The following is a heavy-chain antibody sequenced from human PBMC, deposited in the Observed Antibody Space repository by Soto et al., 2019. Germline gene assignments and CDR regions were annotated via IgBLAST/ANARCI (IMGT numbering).Heavy chain of an antibody. CDR1: GGSISSGGYY. J-gene: IGHJ4*02. V-gene: IGHV4-31*03. CDR3: AMGDDSSGLGRKH. CDR2: IYYSGST. Sequence: QVQLQESGPGLVKPSQTLSLNCTVSGGSISSGGYYWSWIRQHPGKGLEWIGYIYYSGSTYYNPSLKSRVTISVDTSKNQFSLKLSSVTAADTAVYYCAMGDDSSGLGRKHWGQGTLVTVSS. D-gene: IGHD3-22*01.